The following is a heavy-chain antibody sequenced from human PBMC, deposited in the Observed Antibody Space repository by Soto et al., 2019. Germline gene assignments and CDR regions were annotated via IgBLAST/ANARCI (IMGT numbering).Heavy chain of an antibody. V-gene: IGHV3-43*01. CDR3: AKGSVALIDY. CDR2: ISWDGGST. J-gene: IGHJ4*02. D-gene: IGHD2-15*01. CDR1: GFTFDDYT. Sequence: PGGSLRLSCAASGFTFDDYTMHWVRQAPGKGLEWVSLISWDGGSTYYADSVKGRFTISRDNSKNSLYLQMNSLITEDTALYYCAKGSVALIDYWGQGTLVTVSS.